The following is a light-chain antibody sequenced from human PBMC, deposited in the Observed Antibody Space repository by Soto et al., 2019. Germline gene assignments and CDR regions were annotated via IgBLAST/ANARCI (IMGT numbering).Light chain of an antibody. CDR2: LGS. V-gene: IGKV2-28*01. J-gene: IGKJ2*01. Sequence: DIVITQSTHSLPVTPGEPASISCRSSQSLLHSSGHNYLDWYLQKPGQSPQLLMYLGSNRASGVPDRFSGSGSGTDFTLKISRVETEDVGVYYCMQALQTPPYTFGQGTKLEIK. CDR1: QSLLHSSGHNY. CDR3: MQALQTPPYT.